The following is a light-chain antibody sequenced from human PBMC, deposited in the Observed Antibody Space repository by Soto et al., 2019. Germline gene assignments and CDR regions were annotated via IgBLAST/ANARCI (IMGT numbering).Light chain of an antibody. J-gene: IGLJ2*01. V-gene: IGLV2-23*01. CDR3: CAFVRSNALL. Sequence: QSALTQPASVSGSPGQSITISCTGTSSDVGGYNYVSWYQQHPGKAPKLMIYEDNKRPSGVSNRFSGSKSGNTASLTISGLQAEDEADYYCCAFVRSNALLFGGGTKLTVL. CDR1: SSDVGGYNY. CDR2: EDN.